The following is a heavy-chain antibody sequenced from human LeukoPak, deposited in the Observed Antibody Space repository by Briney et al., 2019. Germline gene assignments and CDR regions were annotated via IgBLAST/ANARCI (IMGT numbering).Heavy chain of an antibody. CDR3: ARFNYVGWFDP. Sequence: SETLSLTCTVSGGSISSYYWSWIRQPPGKGLEWIGYIYYSGSTNYNPSLKSRVTISVDTSKNQFSLKLSSVTAADTAVYYCARFNYVGWFDPWGQGTLVTVSS. J-gene: IGHJ5*02. V-gene: IGHV4-59*12. CDR1: GGSISSYY. CDR2: IYYSGST. D-gene: IGHD4-11*01.